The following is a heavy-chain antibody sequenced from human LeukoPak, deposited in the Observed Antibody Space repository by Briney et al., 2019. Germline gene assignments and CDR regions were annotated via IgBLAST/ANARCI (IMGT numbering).Heavy chain of an antibody. D-gene: IGHD5-24*01. Sequence: GGSLRLSCAASGFIFSSYWMSWVRQAPGKGLEWVANIKQDGNEKYYVDSVKGRFTISRDNAKNSLYLQMNSLRAEDTALCYCATHGYWGWVYWGQGTLVTVSS. V-gene: IGHV3-7*01. J-gene: IGHJ4*02. CDR2: IKQDGNEK. CDR1: GFIFSSYW. CDR3: ATHGYWGWVY.